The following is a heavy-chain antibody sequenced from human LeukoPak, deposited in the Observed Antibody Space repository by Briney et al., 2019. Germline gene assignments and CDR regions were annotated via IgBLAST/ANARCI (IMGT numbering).Heavy chain of an antibody. CDR2: IYHSGST. J-gene: IGHJ4*02. CDR1: DGFINSSNYY. CDR3: ARGGRGYSYEIDY. Sequence: NPSETLSLTCTVSDGFINSSNYYWGWIRQPPGKGLEWIGEIYHSGSTNYNPSLKSRVTISADKSKNQFSLNLSSVTAADTAVYYCARGGRGYSYEIDYWGQGTLVTVSS. V-gene: IGHV4-39*07. D-gene: IGHD5-18*01.